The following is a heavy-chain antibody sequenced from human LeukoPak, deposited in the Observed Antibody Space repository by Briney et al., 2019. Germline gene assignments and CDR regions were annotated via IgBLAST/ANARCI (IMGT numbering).Heavy chain of an antibody. D-gene: IGHD3-10*01. CDR3: ARLYDYDYYYMDV. V-gene: IGHV4-39*07. Sequence: SETLSLTCTVSGGSISSSSYYWGWIRQPPGKGLEWIGSIYYSGSTYYNPSLKSRVTISVDTSKNQFSLKLSSVTAAGTAVYYCARLYDYDYYYMDVWGKGTTVTVSS. CDR2: IYYSGST. J-gene: IGHJ6*03. CDR1: GGSISSSSYY.